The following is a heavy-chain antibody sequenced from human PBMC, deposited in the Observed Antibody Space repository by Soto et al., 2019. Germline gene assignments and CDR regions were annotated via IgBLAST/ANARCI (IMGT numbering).Heavy chain of an antibody. CDR2: IKSNSGGT. V-gene: IGHV1-2*02. D-gene: IGHD1-1*01. Sequence: QVELVQSGAEVRKPRASVKVSCKASRNSFIDYYIHWVRQAPGQGLEWMGWIKSNSGGTKYAQRFQGRVTMTRDTSISTSYMELSRLKSDDTAVYYCAREDYNRNDYYYYGMDVWGQGTTVIVSS. J-gene: IGHJ6*02. CDR1: RNSFIDYY. CDR3: AREDYNRNDYYYYGMDV.